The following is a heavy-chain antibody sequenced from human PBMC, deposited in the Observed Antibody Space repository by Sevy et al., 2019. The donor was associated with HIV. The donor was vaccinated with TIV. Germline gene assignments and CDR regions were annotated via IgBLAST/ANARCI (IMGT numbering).Heavy chain of an antibody. CDR2: ISSSSSYI. CDR1: VFTFSSYS. J-gene: IGHJ4*02. CDR3: ARRHTARSQNKAAGATGMKGEFDY. V-gene: IGHV3-21*01. Sequence: GGSLRLSCAASVFTFSSYSMNWVRQAPGKGLEWVSSISSSSSYIYYADSVKGRFTISRDNAKNSLYLQMNSLRAEDTAVYYCARRHTARSQNKAAGATGMKGEFDYWGQGTLVTVSS. D-gene: IGHD1-1*01.